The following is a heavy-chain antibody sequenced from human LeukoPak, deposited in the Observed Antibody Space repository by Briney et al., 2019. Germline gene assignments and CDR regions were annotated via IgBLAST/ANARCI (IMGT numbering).Heavy chain of an antibody. J-gene: IGHJ3*01. CDR3: ARDAYYDFLNGPPTGDAFDL. CDR1: GVSISSGSYY. D-gene: IGHD3-3*01. Sequence: PSETLSLTCTVSGVSISSGSYYWGGIRQPPGKGLEWIGNIYYGGSTYYNPSLKSLVSISVDTSKTQFSLKLNSVSAADTAVYFCARDAYYDFLNGPPTGDAFDLWGQGTMVTVSS. CDR2: IYYGGST. V-gene: IGHV4-39*07.